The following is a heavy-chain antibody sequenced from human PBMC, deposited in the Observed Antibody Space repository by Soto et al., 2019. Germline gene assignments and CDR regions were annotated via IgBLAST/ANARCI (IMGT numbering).Heavy chain of an antibody. CDR2: INHSGST. J-gene: IGHJ6*02. Sequence: SENPYLTLAVYGWCFNGYYWRWIRQPPGKGLELIGEINHSGSTNYNPSLKSRVTISVDTSKNQFSLKLSSVTAADTAVYYCARGITMVRGVMRAYYYYGMDVWGQGTTVTVSS. CDR1: GWCFNGYY. V-gene: IGHV4-34*01. D-gene: IGHD3-10*01. CDR3: ARGITMVRGVMRAYYYYGMDV.